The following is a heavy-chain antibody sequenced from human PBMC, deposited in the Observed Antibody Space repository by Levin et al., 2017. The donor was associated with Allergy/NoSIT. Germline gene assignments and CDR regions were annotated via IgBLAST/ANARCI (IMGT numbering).Heavy chain of an antibody. Sequence: SQTLSLTCDVSGASISSKNWWSWVRQPPGTGLEWIGEIDHSGSTNYNSSLESRATISVDKAKNQFSLKVTSVTAADTAVYYCARDRGGDYGDYFASWGQGTRVTVSS. CDR2: IDHSGST. CDR1: GASISSKNW. D-gene: IGHD4-17*01. V-gene: IGHV4-4*02. J-gene: IGHJ4*02. CDR3: ARDRGGDYGDYFAS.